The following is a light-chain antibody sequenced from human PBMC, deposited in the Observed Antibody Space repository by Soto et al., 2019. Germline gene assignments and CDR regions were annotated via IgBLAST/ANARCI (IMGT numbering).Light chain of an antibody. Sequence: EIVMTQSPATLSVSPGERAPLSCRASQSVSTNLAWYQQKPGQGPRLLIFGASTRAIGIPARFSGSGSGTDFTPTISSLQSEDFAVYYCQHYNELPLTFGGGTKVDIK. CDR3: QHYNELPLT. CDR2: GAS. V-gene: IGKV3-15*01. CDR1: QSVSTN. J-gene: IGKJ4*01.